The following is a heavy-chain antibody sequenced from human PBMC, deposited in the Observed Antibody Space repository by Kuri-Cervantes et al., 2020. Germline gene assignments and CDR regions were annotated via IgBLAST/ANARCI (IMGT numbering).Heavy chain of an antibody. CDR2: IIPIFGTA. Sequence: SVKVSCKASGYTFTSYGISWVRQAPGQGLEWMGGIIPIFGTANYAQKFQGRVTITADESTSTAYMELSSLRSEDTAVYYCATDGGPYGSGSYPRVWGQGTMVTVSS. CDR3: ATDGGPYGSGSYPRV. V-gene: IGHV1-69*13. D-gene: IGHD3-10*01. CDR1: GYTFTSYG. J-gene: IGHJ3*01.